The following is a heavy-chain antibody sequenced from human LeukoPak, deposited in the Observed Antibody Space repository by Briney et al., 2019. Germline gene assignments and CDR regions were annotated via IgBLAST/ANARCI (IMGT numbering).Heavy chain of an antibody. D-gene: IGHD3-3*01. CDR1: GYTFTGYY. CDR3: ARVSAVEWLFDY. Sequence: ASVKVSCKASGYTFTGYYMHWVRQAPGQGLEWMGWINPNSGGTNYAQKFQGRVTMTRDTSISTAYMELSRLRSDDTAVYYCARVSAVEWLFDYWGQGTLVTVSS. J-gene: IGHJ4*02. V-gene: IGHV1-2*02. CDR2: INPNSGGT.